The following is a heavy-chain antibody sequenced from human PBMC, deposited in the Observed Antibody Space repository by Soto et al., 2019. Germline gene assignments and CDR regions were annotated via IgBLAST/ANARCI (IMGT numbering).Heavy chain of an antibody. CDR2: IYSGGST. V-gene: IGHV3-53*01. CDR3: ARPYCGGDCYSDDDY. Sequence: GGSLRLSCAASGFTVSSNCMSWVRQAPGKGLEWVSVIYSGGSTYYADSVKGRFTISRDNSKNTLYLQMNSLRAEDTAVYYCARPYCGGDCYSDDDYWGQGTLVTVSS. D-gene: IGHD2-21*02. J-gene: IGHJ4*02. CDR1: GFTVSSNC.